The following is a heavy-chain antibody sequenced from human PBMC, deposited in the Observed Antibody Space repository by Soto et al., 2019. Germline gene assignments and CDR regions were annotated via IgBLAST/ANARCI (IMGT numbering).Heavy chain of an antibody. CDR2: INHSGST. CDR3: AINDFWSGYRAYGMDV. D-gene: IGHD3-3*01. V-gene: IGHV4-34*01. Sequence: SETLSLTCAVYGGSFSGYYWSWIRQPPGKGLEWIGEINHSGSTYYNPSLKSRVTISVDTSKNQFSLKLSSVTAADTAVYYCAINDFWSGYRAYGMDVWGQGTTVTVSS. J-gene: IGHJ6*02. CDR1: GGSFSGYY.